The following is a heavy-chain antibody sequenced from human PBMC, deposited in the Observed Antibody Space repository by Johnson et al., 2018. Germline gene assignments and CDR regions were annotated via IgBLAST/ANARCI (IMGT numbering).Heavy chain of an antibody. CDR2: IIPIFGTA. Sequence: VQLWEAGAEVKKPGSSVKVSCKASGGTFSSYAISWVRQAPGQGLEWMGGIIPIFGTANYAQKFQGRVTITADESTSTAYMELSSLRSEETAVYYCAREPHGAGGAFEIWGQGTMVTVSS. CDR3: AREPHGAGGAFEI. V-gene: IGHV1-69*01. CDR1: GGTFSSYA. J-gene: IGHJ3*02. D-gene: IGHD4-17*01.